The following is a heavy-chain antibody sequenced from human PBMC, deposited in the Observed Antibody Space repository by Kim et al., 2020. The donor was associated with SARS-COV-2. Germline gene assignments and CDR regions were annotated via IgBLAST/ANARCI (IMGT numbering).Heavy chain of an antibody. CDR2: IWFGEKSE. D-gene: IGHD6-6*01. CDR3: ARAFEYSTSDAFDI. J-gene: IGHJ3*02. V-gene: IGHV3-33*01. Sequence: GGSLRLSCEASGFIFGTFGMHWVRQAPGKGLEWVAVIWFGEKSEYYADYVKGRFTISRDNSKNMVYLQMNSLRAEDTAVYYCARAFEYSTSDAFDIWGQGTMVTVSS. CDR1: GFIFGTFG.